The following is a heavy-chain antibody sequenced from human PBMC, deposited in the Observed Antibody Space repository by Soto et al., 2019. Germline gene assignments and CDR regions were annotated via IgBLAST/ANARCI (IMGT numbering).Heavy chain of an antibody. CDR1: GYSFTSYW. J-gene: IGHJ6*02. Sequence: PGESLKISCKGSGYSFTSYWISWVRQMPGKGLEWMGRIDPSDSYTNYSPSFQGHVTISADKSISTAYLQWSSLKASDTAMYYCARSYDILTGYWNYYGMDVWGQGTTVTVSS. CDR3: ARSYDILTGYWNYYGMDV. V-gene: IGHV5-10-1*01. D-gene: IGHD3-9*01. CDR2: IDPSDSYT.